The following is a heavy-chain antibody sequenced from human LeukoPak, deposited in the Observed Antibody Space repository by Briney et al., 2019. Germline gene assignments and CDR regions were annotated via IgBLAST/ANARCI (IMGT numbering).Heavy chain of an antibody. V-gene: IGHV3-48*03. CDR1: GFTFSSYE. Sequence: GGSLRLSCAASGFTFSSYEMNWVRQAPGKGLEWVSYISNTGSTTYYADSVRGRFTISRDNAKNSLYLQMNSPRAEDTAVYYCARRMRSCSGGTCYSSFDYWGQGTLVTVSS. CDR3: ARRMRSCSGGTCYSSFDY. CDR2: ISNTGSTT. J-gene: IGHJ4*02. D-gene: IGHD2-15*01.